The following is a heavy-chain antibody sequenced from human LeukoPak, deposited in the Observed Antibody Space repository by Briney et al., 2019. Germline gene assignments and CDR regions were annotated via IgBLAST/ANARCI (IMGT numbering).Heavy chain of an antibody. J-gene: IGHJ4*02. D-gene: IGHD4-17*01. CDR3: ARTIDYGDSEVLDY. CDR2: ISAYNGNT. V-gene: IGHV1-18*01. Sequence: GSSVNVSCKASVYTFSSYGVRWVRQAPGQGLEWMGWISAYNGNTNYAQKVQGRVTMTTDTSTSTAYMDLRSLRSDDTAVYYCARTIDYGDSEVLDYWGQGTLVTVSS. CDR1: VYTFSSYG.